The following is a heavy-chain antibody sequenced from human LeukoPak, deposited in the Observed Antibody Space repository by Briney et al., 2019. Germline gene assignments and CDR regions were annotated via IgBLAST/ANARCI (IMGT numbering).Heavy chain of an antibody. CDR1: GYTFTGYY. CDR2: INPNSGGT. V-gene: IGHV1-2*02. Sequence: ASVKVSCKASGYTFTGYYIHWVRQAPGQGLEWMGWINPNSGGTNYVQKFQGRVTMTRDTSISTAYMELSRLRSDDTAIYYCARDGYYYDSSGYNYGLDYRGQGTLVTVSS. D-gene: IGHD3-22*01. CDR3: ARDGYYYDSSGYNYGLDY. J-gene: IGHJ4*02.